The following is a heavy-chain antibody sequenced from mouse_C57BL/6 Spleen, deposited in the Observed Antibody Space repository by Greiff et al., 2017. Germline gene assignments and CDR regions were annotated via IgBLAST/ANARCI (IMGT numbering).Heavy chain of an antibody. J-gene: IGHJ2*01. V-gene: IGHV1-18*01. CDR1: GYTFTDYN. Sequence: VQLKQSGPELVKPGASVKIPCKASGYTFTDYNMDWVKQSHGKSLEWIGDINPNNGGTIYNQKFKGKATLTVDKSSSTAYMELRSLTSEDTAVYYCARWGNWVFDYWGQGTTLTVSS. D-gene: IGHD4-1*01. CDR3: ARWGNWVFDY. CDR2: INPNNGGT.